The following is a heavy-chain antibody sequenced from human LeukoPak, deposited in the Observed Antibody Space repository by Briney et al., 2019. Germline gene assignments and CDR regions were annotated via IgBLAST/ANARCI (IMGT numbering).Heavy chain of an antibody. V-gene: IGHV4-39*07. D-gene: IGHD2-2*01. J-gene: IGHJ4*02. CDR2: IFYSGST. Sequence: SETLSLTCTVSGGSISTSNYYWGWIRQPPGKGLEWIGNIFYSGSTYYSPSLRSRVTISLDTSRDQFSLKLNSVTAADTAVYYCARGHNYCSSTSCYSTSGIAVADKNLNFDYWGQGTLVTVSS. CDR3: ARGHNYCSSTSCYSTSGIAVADKNLNFDY. CDR1: GGSISTSNYY.